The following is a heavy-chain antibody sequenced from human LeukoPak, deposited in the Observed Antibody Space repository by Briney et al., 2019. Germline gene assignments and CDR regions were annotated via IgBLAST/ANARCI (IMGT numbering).Heavy chain of an antibody. CDR2: ISSSGSTI. CDR1: GFTFSSYE. Sequence: GGSLRLSCAASGFTFSSYEMNWVRQAPGKGLEWVSYISSSGSTIYYADSVKGRFTISRDNAKNSLYLQMNSLRAEDTAVYYCARPHYYDSSGSIDYWGQGTLVTVSS. D-gene: IGHD3-22*01. V-gene: IGHV3-48*03. J-gene: IGHJ4*02. CDR3: ARPHYYDSSGSIDY.